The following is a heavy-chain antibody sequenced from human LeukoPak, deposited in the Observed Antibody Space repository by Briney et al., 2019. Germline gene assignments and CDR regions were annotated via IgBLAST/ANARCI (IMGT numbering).Heavy chain of an antibody. CDR2: IDYSGNS. Sequence: SETLSLTCTVSGASMTSYYWSWIRQPPGKALEWIGYIDYSGNSNCIPSLKSRVTTSVDTSKNQFSLNLTSVTAADTAVYHCARGLRGDLDAFDIWGQGTMVTVSS. CDR1: GASMTSYY. CDR3: ARGLRGDLDAFDI. J-gene: IGHJ3*02. D-gene: IGHD2-21*01. V-gene: IGHV4-59*01.